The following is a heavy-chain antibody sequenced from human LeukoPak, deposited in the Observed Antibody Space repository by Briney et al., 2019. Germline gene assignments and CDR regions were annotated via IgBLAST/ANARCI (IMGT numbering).Heavy chain of an antibody. CDR1: GGSLSSSNW. CDR2: IYHSGSS. D-gene: IGHD1-26*01. Sequence: PSETLSLTCAVSGGSLSSSNWWSWVRQPPGKGLEWIGEIYHSGSSNYNPSLKSRITISVDKSKNQFSLKLSSVTAADTAVYYCARGTNSGSYSYYFDYWGQGTLVTVSS. V-gene: IGHV4-4*02. CDR3: ARGTNSGSYSYYFDY. J-gene: IGHJ4*02.